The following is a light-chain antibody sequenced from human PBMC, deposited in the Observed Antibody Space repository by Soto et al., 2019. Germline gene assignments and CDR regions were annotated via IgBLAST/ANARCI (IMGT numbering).Light chain of an antibody. V-gene: IGKV1-5*01. Sequence: DIQMTQSPSTLSASVGDRVTITCRASQSISSWLAWYQQKPGKAPKFLIYDASNLESGVPSRFSGSGSGTEFTLTISSLQPDDFAPYYCQQYSSYWTFGQGTKVEIK. CDR1: QSISSW. CDR2: DAS. J-gene: IGKJ1*01. CDR3: QQYSSYWT.